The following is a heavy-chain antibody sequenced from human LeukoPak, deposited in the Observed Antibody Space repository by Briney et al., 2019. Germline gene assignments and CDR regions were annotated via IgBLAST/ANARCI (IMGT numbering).Heavy chain of an antibody. Sequence: PGGSLRLSCAASGFTFSTYNMNWARQAPGKGLEWVSSISSSSRYIYYADSVKGRFTISRDNAKNSLYLEMNSPRAEDTAVYYCARDIAPAVDYYAMDVWGQGTTVTVSS. CDR1: GFTFSTYN. V-gene: IGHV3-21*01. CDR2: ISSSSRYI. CDR3: ARDIAPAVDYYAMDV. J-gene: IGHJ6*02. D-gene: IGHD6-13*01.